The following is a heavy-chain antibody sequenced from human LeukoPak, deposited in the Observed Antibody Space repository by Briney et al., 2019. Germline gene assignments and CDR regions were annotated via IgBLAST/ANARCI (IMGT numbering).Heavy chain of an antibody. CDR2: IYSGGST. J-gene: IGHJ6*02. CDR3: ARDLKVGVTVYYGMDV. CDR1: GFNVSSNY. D-gene: IGHD1-26*01. Sequence: GGSLRLSCAASGFNVSSNYMSWVRQAPGKGLEWVSVIYSGGSTYNADSVKGRFTISRDNSKNTLYLQMNSLRAEDTAVYYCARDLKVGVTVYYGMDVWGQGTVVAVSS. V-gene: IGHV3-53*01.